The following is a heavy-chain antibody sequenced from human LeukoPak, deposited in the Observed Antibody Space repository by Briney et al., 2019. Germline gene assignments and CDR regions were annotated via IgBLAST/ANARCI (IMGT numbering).Heavy chain of an antibody. CDR3: AKDREWELRYYFDY. J-gene: IGHJ4*02. CDR2: ISYDGSNK. CDR1: GFTFSSYA. Sequence: GMSLRLSCAASGFTFSSYAMHWVRQAPGKGLEWVAVISYDGSNKYYADSVKGRFTISRDNSKNTLYLQMNSLRAEDTAVYYCAKDREWELRYYFDYWGQGTLVTVSS. D-gene: IGHD1-26*01. V-gene: IGHV3-30-3*01.